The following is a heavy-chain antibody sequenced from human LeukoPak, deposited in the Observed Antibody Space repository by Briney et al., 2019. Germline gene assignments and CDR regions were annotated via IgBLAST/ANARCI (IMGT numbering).Heavy chain of an antibody. CDR2: ISSSSSYI. V-gene: IGHV3-21*04. CDR3: AKELSYCSTNSCANFDY. J-gene: IGHJ4*02. D-gene: IGHD2-2*01. CDR1: GFTFSSYS. Sequence: GGSLRLSCAASGFTFSSYSMNWVRQAPGKGLEWVSSISSSSSYIHYADSVKGRFTISRDNSKNTLYLQMNSLRAEDTAVYYCAKELSYCSTNSCANFDYWGQGTLVTVSS.